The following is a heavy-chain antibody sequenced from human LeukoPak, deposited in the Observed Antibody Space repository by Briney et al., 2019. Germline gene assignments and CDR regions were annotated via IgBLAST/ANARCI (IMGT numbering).Heavy chain of an antibody. CDR3: AREASGI. Sequence: SETLSLTCAVYGGSFSAYYWSWIRQPPGKGLEWVGEINHSGSTNYNPSLKSRVTISVDTSKNQFSLKLSSVTAADTAVYYCAREASGIWGQGTMVSVSS. J-gene: IGHJ3*02. CDR1: GGSFSAYY. CDR2: INHSGST. V-gene: IGHV4-34*01.